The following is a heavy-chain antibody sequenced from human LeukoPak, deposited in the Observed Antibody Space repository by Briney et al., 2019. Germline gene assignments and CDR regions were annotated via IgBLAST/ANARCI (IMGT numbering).Heavy chain of an antibody. CDR1: GFASSSYW. CDR3: SRSQFDY. Sequence: PGGSLRLSCAASGFASSSYWMFWVRQVPGKGLVWVSRIDGDGTITTYADFAKGRFTISRDNTNNILYLQMNSLRAEDTAIYYCSRSQFDYWGRGVLVTVSS. J-gene: IGHJ4*02. V-gene: IGHV3-74*01. CDR2: IDGDGTIT.